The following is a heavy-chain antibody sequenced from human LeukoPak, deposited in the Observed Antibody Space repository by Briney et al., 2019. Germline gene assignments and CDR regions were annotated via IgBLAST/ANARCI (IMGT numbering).Heavy chain of an antibody. CDR1: GFTFSSYA. CDR2: ISGSGGST. V-gene: IGHV3-23*01. D-gene: IGHD3-10*01. Sequence: GGSLRLSCAASGFTFSSYAMSWVRQAPGKGLEWVSAISGSGGSTYYADSVKGRFTISRDNSKNTLYLQMNSLRAEGTAVYYCAKGIYGSGSYNWFDPWGQGTLVTVSS. J-gene: IGHJ5*02. CDR3: AKGIYGSGSYNWFDP.